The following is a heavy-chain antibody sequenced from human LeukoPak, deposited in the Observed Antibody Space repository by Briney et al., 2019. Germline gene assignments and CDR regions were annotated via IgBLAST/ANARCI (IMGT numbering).Heavy chain of an antibody. D-gene: IGHD6-13*01. CDR3: ARDGPYSSSWWGYYYYYMDV. CDR1: GFTFSSYW. J-gene: IGHJ6*03. Sequence: PGGSLRLSCAASGFTFSSYWMSWVRQAPGKGLEWVANIKQDGSEKYYVDSVKGRFTISRDNAKNSLYLQMNSLRAEDTAVYYCARDGPYSSSWWGYYYYYMDVWGKGTTVTVSS. CDR2: IKQDGSEK. V-gene: IGHV3-7*01.